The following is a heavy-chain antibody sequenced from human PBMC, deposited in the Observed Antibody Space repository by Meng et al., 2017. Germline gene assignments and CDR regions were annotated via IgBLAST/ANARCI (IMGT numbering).Heavy chain of an antibody. D-gene: IGHD6-6*01. CDR1: GGSVRGYY. Sequence: QVQLQRWGPGLLKPSETLSLACAVDGGSVRGYYWSWIRQPPGKGLEWIGEINHSGSTNYNPSLKSRVTISVDTSKNQFSLKLSSVTAADTAVYYCARRGIAARPFYYWGQGTLVTVSS. J-gene: IGHJ4*02. CDR2: INHSGST. CDR3: ARRGIAARPFYY. V-gene: IGHV4-34*01.